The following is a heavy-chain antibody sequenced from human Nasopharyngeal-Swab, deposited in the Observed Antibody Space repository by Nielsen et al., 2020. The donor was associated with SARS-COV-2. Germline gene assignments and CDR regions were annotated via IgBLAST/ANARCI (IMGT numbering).Heavy chain of an antibody. CDR2: IIPIFGTA. CDR1: GGTFSSYA. CDR3: AREDIIAVAGTGYYYYYYMDV. J-gene: IGHJ6*03. D-gene: IGHD6-19*01. Sequence: SVKVSCKASGGTFSSYAISWVRQAPGQGLEWMGGIIPIFGTANYAQKFQGRVTITADESTSTAYMELSSLRSEDTAVYYCAREDIIAVAGTGYYYYYYMDVWGKGTTVTVSS. V-gene: IGHV1-69*13.